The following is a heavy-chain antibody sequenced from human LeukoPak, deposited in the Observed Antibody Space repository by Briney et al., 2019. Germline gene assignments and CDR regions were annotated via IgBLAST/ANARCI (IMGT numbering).Heavy chain of an antibody. J-gene: IGHJ3*02. CDR3: ARDTTMIDDAFDI. CDR2: IYYSGTT. CDR1: GGSISSYY. D-gene: IGHD3-22*01. Sequence: SETLSLTCTVSGGSISSYYWSWIRQPPGKGLEWIGYIYYSGTTNYNPSLKSRVTISVDTSKNQFSLKLSSVTAADTAVYYCARDTTMIDDAFDIWGQGTMVTVSS. V-gene: IGHV4-59*01.